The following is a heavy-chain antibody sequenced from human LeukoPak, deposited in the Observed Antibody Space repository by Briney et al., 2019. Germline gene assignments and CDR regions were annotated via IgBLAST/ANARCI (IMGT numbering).Heavy chain of an antibody. Sequence: GGSLRLSCAASGFTFSSYSMNWVRQAPGKGLEWVSYISSSSSTIYYADSVKGRFTISRDNAKNSLYLQMNSLRAEDTAVYYCARTPIPPPGPGGDIVVVPAASYYYYYYYMDVWGKGTTVTVSS. D-gene: IGHD2-2*01. V-gene: IGHV3-48*01. CDR2: ISSSSSTI. J-gene: IGHJ6*03. CDR3: ARTPIPPPGPGGDIVVVPAASYYYYYYYMDV. CDR1: GFTFSSYS.